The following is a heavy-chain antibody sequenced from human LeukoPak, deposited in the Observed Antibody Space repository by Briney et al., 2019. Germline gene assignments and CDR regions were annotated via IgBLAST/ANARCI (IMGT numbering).Heavy chain of an antibody. Sequence: GGSLRLSCAASGFTFSSYSMNWVRQAPGEGLEWVSSISSSSSYIYYADSVKGRFTISRDNAKNSLYLQMNSLRAEDTAVYYCARFIAAANDAFDIWGQGTMVTVSS. V-gene: IGHV3-21*01. CDR3: ARFIAAANDAFDI. CDR1: GFTFSSYS. D-gene: IGHD6-13*01. J-gene: IGHJ3*02. CDR2: ISSSSSYI.